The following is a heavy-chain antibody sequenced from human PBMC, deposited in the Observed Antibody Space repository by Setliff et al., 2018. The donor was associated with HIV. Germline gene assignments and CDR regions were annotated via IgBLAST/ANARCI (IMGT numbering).Heavy chain of an antibody. CDR1: NFTFSFYG. V-gene: IGHV3-30*02. D-gene: IGHD2-2*01. J-gene: IGHJ4*02. CDR2: THNYGSYK. Sequence: PGGSLRLSCAASNFTFSFYGMHWVRQAPGKGLEWVAFTHNYGSYKTDADSVKGRFTIDRDNSKNTLYLQMDSLIAEDTAVYYCTKNFYSSRWSPLDYWGQGTLVTVSS. CDR3: TKNFYSSRWSPLDY.